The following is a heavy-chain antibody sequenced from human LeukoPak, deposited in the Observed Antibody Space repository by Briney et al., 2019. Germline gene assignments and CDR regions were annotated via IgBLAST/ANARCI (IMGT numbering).Heavy chain of an antibody. J-gene: IGHJ3*02. CDR3: ARVERPNYYGSGSEYFDI. CDR1: GYTFSDYY. V-gene: IGHV1-18*04. CDR2: ISAYNGNT. D-gene: IGHD3-10*01. Sequence: ASVKVSCKASGYTFSDYYMHWVRQAPGQGLEWMGWISAYNGNTNYAQKLQGRVTMTTDTSTSTAYMELRSLRSDDTAVYYCARVERPNYYGSGSEYFDIWGQGTMVTVSS.